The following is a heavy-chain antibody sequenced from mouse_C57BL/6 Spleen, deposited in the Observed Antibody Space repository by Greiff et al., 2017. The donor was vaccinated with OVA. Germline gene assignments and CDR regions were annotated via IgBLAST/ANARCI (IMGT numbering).Heavy chain of an antibody. J-gene: IGHJ4*01. CDR3: ARGGYGNCLYCDLDD. V-gene: IGHV1-69*01. D-gene: IGHD1-1*01. CDR1: GYTFTSYW. Sequence: QVQLQQPGAELVMPGASVKLSCKASGYTFTSYWMHWVKQRPGQGLEWIGEIDPSDSYTNYNQKFKGKSTLTVDKSSSTAYLQLSSLTSEDSAVYDCARGGYGNCLYCDLDDWGKGTTVTVSS. CDR2: IDPSDSYT.